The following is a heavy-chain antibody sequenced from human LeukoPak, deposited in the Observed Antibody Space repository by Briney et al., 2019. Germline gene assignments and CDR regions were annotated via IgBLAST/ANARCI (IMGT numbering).Heavy chain of an antibody. D-gene: IGHD3-22*01. Sequence: SVKVSCKASGGTFSSYAISWVRQAPGQGLEWMGGIIPIFGTANYAQKFQGRVTITADESTSTAYMELSSLRSEDTAVYYCARPYYYDSSGYPGYWGQGTLVTVSS. V-gene: IGHV1-69*13. CDR3: ARPYYYDSSGYPGY. J-gene: IGHJ4*02. CDR1: GGTFSSYA. CDR2: IIPIFGTA.